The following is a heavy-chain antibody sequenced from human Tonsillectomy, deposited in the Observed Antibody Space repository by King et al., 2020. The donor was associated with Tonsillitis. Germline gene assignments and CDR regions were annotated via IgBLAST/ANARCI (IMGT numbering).Heavy chain of an antibody. CDR2: IRSDGIGA. D-gene: IGHD1-26*01. Sequence: VQLVESGGGLIQPGGSLRLSCVASGFTFSRYWMHWVRQAPGKGLVWVSRIRSDGIGANYADFVKGRFTISRDNAKNTLYLQMNSLRAEDTAVYYCASPIVGDPSGMDVWGQGTTVTVSS. J-gene: IGHJ6*02. CDR3: ASPIVGDPSGMDV. V-gene: IGHV3-74*01. CDR1: GFTFSRYW.